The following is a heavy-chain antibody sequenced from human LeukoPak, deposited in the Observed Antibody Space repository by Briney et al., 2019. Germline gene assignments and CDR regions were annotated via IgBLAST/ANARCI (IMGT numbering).Heavy chain of an antibody. Sequence: PGGSLRLSCAASGFTFSSYAMSWVRQAPGKGLEWVSAISGSGGSTYYADSVKGRFTISRDNSKNTLYLQMNSLRAEDTAVYYCAKGYDFWSGLSGYYWGQGTLVTVSS. CDR3: AKGYDFWSGLSGYY. J-gene: IGHJ4*02. CDR2: ISGSGGST. V-gene: IGHV3-23*01. D-gene: IGHD3/OR15-3a*01. CDR1: GFTFSSYA.